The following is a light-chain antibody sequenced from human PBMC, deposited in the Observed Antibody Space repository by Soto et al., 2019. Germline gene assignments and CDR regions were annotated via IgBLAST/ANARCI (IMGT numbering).Light chain of an antibody. CDR1: QSISSW. J-gene: IGKJ2*01. CDR2: DPS. Sequence: DIQMTQSPSTLSASVGDRVTITCRPSQSISSWLAGYQQKQGKAPKLLLYDPSSLVSGVPSRFSGSGSGTEFALSISSLQPDDFATYYCQQYNSYWYTFGQGTKLEIK. CDR3: QQYNSYWYT. V-gene: IGKV1-5*01.